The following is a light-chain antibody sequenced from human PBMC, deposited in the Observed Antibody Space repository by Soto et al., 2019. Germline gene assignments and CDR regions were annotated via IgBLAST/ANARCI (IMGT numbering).Light chain of an antibody. CDR2: EVS. CDR1: SSDVGGYTS. Sequence: QSALTQPRSVSGSPGQSVTISCTGTSSDVGGYTSVSWYQQHPGKAPKLMIYEVSNRPSGVSNRFSGSKSANTASLTISGLQADDEAHYYCTSYTSDNRNYVFGTGTKLTVL. CDR3: TSYTSDNRNYV. J-gene: IGLJ1*01. V-gene: IGLV2-14*01.